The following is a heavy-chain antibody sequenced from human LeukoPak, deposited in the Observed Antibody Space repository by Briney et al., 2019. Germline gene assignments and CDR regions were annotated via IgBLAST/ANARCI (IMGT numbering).Heavy chain of an antibody. Sequence: ASLKVSCKASGYTFTSYYMHWARQTHGQGPEWMGIINPSGGSTSYAQKFQGRVTMTRDTSTSTVYMELSSLRSEDTAVYYCARDTIAAAGTFDYWGQGTLVTVSS. J-gene: IGHJ4*02. CDR1: GYTFTSYY. CDR2: INPSGGST. V-gene: IGHV1-46*01. CDR3: ARDTIAAAGTFDY. D-gene: IGHD6-13*01.